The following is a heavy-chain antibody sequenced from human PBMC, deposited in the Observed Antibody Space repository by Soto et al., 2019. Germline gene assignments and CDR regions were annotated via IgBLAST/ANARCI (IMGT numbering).Heavy chain of an antibody. CDR2: ISYDGSNK. CDR3: AKVVAVAGNNWFDP. CDR1: GFTFSSYG. J-gene: IGHJ5*02. Sequence: PGGSLRLSCAASGFTFSSYGMHWVRQAPGKGLEWVAVISYDGSNKYYADSVKGRFTISRDNSKNTLYLQMNSLRAEDTAVYYCAKVVAVAGNNWFDPWGQGTLVTVSS. V-gene: IGHV3-30*18. D-gene: IGHD6-19*01.